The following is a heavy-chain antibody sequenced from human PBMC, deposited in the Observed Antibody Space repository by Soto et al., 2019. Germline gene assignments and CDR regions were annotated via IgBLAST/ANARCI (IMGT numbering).Heavy chain of an antibody. CDR1: GGSISSSSYY. Sequence: SETLSLTCTVSGGSISSSSYYWGWIRQPPGKGLEWIGSIYYSGSTYYNPSLKSRVAISVHTSKNQFSLKLSSVTAADTAVYYCARLNCGGDCYRNYYYGMDVWGQGTTVTVSS. CDR2: IYYSGST. J-gene: IGHJ6*02. V-gene: IGHV4-39*01. CDR3: ARLNCGGDCYRNYYYGMDV. D-gene: IGHD2-21*02.